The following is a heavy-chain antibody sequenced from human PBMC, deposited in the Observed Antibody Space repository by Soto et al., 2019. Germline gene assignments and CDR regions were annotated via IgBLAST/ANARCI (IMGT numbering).Heavy chain of an antibody. J-gene: IGHJ4*02. CDR1: GYTFTSYG. D-gene: IGHD3-3*01. V-gene: IGHV1-18*01. CDR3: ARDLRGSGYSYYFDY. CDR2: ISAYNGNT. Sequence: GASVKVSCKASGYTFTSYGISCVRQAPGQGLEWMGWISAYNGNTNYAQKLQGRVTMTTDTSTSTAYMELRSLRSDDTAVYYCARDLRGSGYSYYFDYWGQGTLVTVSS.